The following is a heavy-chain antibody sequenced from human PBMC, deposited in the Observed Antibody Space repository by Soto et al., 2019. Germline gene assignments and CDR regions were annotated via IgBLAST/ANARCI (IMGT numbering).Heavy chain of an antibody. J-gene: IGHJ3*02. CDR2: ISGSGGTT. CDR1: GFTFSSYA. CDR3: AKPANGWFSAFDI. D-gene: IGHD6-19*01. Sequence: EVQLLESGGGLVQPGGSLRLSCAASGFTFSSYAMSWVRQAPGKGLEWVSAISGSGGTTYYADSVKGRFTFSRDNYKNKLYLQMNSLRAEDTAVYYCAKPANGWFSAFDIWGQGTMVTVSS. V-gene: IGHV3-23*01.